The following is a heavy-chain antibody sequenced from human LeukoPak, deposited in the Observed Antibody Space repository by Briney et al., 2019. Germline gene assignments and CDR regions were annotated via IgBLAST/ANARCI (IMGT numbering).Heavy chain of an antibody. CDR2: IYSGGST. V-gene: IGHV3-53*01. CDR3: ARSSSGHSLNWFDP. D-gene: IGHD3-22*01. CDR1: GFTVSSNY. J-gene: IGHJ5*02. Sequence: PGGSLRLSCAASGFTVSSNYMSWVRQAPGKGLEWVSVIYSGGSTYYADSVKGRFTISRDNSKNTLYLQMNSLRAEDTAVYYCARSSSGHSLNWFDPWGQGTLVTVSS.